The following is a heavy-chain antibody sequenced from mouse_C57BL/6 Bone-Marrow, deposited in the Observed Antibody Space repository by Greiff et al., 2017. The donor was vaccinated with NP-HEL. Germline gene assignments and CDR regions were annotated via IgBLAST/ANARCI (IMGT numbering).Heavy chain of an antibody. CDR1: GYAFSSSW. V-gene: IGHV1-82*01. J-gene: IGHJ4*01. Sequence: QVQLQQSGPELVKPGASVKISCKASGYAFSSSWMNWVKQRPGKGLEWIGRIYPGDGDTNYNGKFKGKATLTADKSSSTAYMQLSSLTSEDSAVYFCARRYYYGHMDYWGQGTSVTVSS. CDR3: ARRYYYGHMDY. D-gene: IGHD1-1*01. CDR2: IYPGDGDT.